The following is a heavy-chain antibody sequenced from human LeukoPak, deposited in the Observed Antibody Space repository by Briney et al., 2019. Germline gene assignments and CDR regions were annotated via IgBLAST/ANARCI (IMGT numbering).Heavy chain of an antibody. CDR3: ARDLGQYYDASDNWFDP. CDR2: ISSSSSYI. CDR1: GFTFSSYS. J-gene: IGHJ5*02. V-gene: IGHV3-21*01. D-gene: IGHD3-22*01. Sequence: GGSLRLSCAASGFTFSSYSMNWVRQAPGKGLEWVSSISSSSSYIYYADSVKGRFTISRDNAKNTLNLQMNSLRAEDTAVYYCARDLGQYYDASDNWFDPWGQGTLVTVSS.